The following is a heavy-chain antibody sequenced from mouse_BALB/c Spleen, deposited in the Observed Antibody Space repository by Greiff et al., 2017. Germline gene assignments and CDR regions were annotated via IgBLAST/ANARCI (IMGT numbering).Heavy chain of an antibody. J-gene: IGHJ3*01. D-gene: IGHD2-14*01. CDR1: GFTFSDYY. Sequence: EVKVVESGGGLVKPGGSLKLSCAASGFTFSDYYMYWVRQTPEKRLEWVATISDGGSYTYYPDSVKGRFTISRDNAKNNLYLQMSSLKSEDTAMYYCARALYRYDAFAYWGQGTLVTVSA. CDR2: ISDGGSYT. CDR3: ARALYRYDAFAY. V-gene: IGHV5-4*02.